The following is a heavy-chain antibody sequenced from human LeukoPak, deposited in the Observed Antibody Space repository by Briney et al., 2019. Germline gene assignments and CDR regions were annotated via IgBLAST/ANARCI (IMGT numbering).Heavy chain of an antibody. D-gene: IGHD3-10*01. V-gene: IGHV4-4*07. CDR1: GGSISSYY. CDR3: ARARRMVRGSWMFDF. J-gene: IGHJ4*01. Sequence: PSETLSLTCTVSGGSISSYYWSWIRQPAGKGLEWVGRIFTTGSTTYNPSLKSRLSMSVDVSKNQFSLGLNSVTAADTGVYYCARARRMVRGSWMFDFWGHGILVTVSS. CDR2: IFTTGST.